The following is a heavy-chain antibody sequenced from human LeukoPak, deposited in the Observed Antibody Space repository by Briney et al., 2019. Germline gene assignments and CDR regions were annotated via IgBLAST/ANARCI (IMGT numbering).Heavy chain of an antibody. CDR3: ARGWWFGENWFDP. CDR2: IYTSGST. Sequence: NSSETLSLTCTVSGGSISSGSYYWNWIRQPAGKGLEWIGRIYTSGSTNYNPSLKSRVTISVDTSKNQFSLKLSSVTAADTAVYYCARGWWFGENWFDPWGQGTLVTVSS. CDR1: GGSISSGSYY. J-gene: IGHJ5*02. D-gene: IGHD3-10*01. V-gene: IGHV4-61*02.